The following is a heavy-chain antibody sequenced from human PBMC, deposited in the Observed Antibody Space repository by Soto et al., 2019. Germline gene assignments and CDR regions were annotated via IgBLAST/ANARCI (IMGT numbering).Heavy chain of an antibody. CDR1: GFTFSSYW. CDR3: ARESNYDILTGYRDYNWNDDYFDY. V-gene: IGHV3-7*03. CDR2: IKQDGSEK. D-gene: IGHD3-9*01. J-gene: IGHJ4*02. Sequence: PGGSLRLSCAASGFTFSSYWMSWVRQAPGKGLEWVANIKQDGSEKYYVDSVKGRFTISRDNAKNSLYLQMNSLRAEDTAVYYCARESNYDILTGYRDYNWNDDYFDYWGPGTMVTVYS.